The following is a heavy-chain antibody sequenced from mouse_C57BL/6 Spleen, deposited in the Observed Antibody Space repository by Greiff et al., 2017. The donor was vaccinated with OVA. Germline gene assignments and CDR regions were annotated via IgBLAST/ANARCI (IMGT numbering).Heavy chain of an antibody. D-gene: IGHD4-1*01. Sequence: QVQLQQPGAELVRPGSSVKLSCKASGYTFTSYWMHWVKQRPIQGLEWIGNIDPSDSETHYNQKFKDKATLTVDKSSSTAYMQLSSLTSEDSAVYYCAITGKGAWFADWGQGTLVTVSA. CDR3: AITGKGAWFAD. CDR1: GYTFTSYW. CDR2: IDPSDSET. J-gene: IGHJ3*01. V-gene: IGHV1-52*01.